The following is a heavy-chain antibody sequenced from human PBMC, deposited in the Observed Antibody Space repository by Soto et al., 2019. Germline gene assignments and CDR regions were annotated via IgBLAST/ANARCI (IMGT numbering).Heavy chain of an antibody. Sequence: QITLKESGPTLVKPTQTLTLTCTFSGFSLSTSGVGVGWIRQPPGKALEWLALIYWDDDKRYSPSLKSRLTISKDTSKTQVVLTMTNMAPVDTATYFCAPAPALVPAGDYWGQGTLVTVSS. V-gene: IGHV2-5*02. CDR1: GFSLSTSGVG. CDR3: APAPALVPAGDY. D-gene: IGHD5-18*01. CDR2: IYWDDDK. J-gene: IGHJ4*02.